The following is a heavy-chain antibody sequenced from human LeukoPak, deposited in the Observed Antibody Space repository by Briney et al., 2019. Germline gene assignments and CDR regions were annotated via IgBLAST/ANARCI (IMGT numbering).Heavy chain of an antibody. D-gene: IGHD4-17*01. CDR3: ARQTTVISFDY. J-gene: IGHJ4*02. Sequence: SEALSLTCTVSGGSISSGDYYWTWIRQPPGKGLEWMGYIFYSGSMYYNPSLKSRLTISVDTSKNQFSLKLRSVTAADTAVYYCARQTTVISFDYWGQGALVTVSS. CDR1: GGSISSGDYY. V-gene: IGHV4-30-4*01. CDR2: IFYSGSM.